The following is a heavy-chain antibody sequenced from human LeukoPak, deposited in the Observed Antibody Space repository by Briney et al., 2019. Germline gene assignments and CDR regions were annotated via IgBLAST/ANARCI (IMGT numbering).Heavy chain of an antibody. CDR3: ARDIGSSGWYRFFDY. V-gene: IGHV1-3*01. J-gene: IGHJ4*02. CDR2: INAGNGNT. Sequence: ASVKVSCKASGYTFTSYAMHWVRQAPGQRLEWMGWINAGNGNTKYSQEFQGRVTITRDTSASTAYMELSSLRSEDTAVYYCARDIGSSGWYRFFDYWGQGTLVTVSS. D-gene: IGHD6-19*01. CDR1: GYTFTSYA.